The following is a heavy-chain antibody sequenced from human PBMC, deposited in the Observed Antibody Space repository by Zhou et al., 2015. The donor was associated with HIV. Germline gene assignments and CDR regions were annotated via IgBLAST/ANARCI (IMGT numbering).Heavy chain of an antibody. J-gene: IGHJ3*02. CDR1: GFNFGRSW. D-gene: IGHD3-16*01. V-gene: IGHV3-7*01. CDR2: IKSDESLI. CDR3: ARDPWGSQERGWLFGAFDI. Sequence: VRLVESGGTLVQPGGSLTLSCAASGFNFGRSWMSWVRQAPGKGLEWVANIKSDESLIQYADSLKGRFTISRDNAKNSLFLQMVGLQAEDTAVYYCARDPWGSQERGWLFGAFDIWGQGTRVTVSS.